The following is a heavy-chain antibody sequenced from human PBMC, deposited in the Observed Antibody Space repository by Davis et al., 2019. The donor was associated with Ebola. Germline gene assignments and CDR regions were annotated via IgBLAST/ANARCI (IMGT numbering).Heavy chain of an antibody. CDR2: ISSSGSTI. Sequence: GESLKISCAASGFTFSDYYMSWIRQAPGKGLEWVSYISSSGSTIYYVDSVKGRFTIYRDNAMNSLYLQMNSLRAENTAVYYCARDAYYYDSSGYYGTYVSWGQGTLVTVSS. J-gene: IGHJ4*02. CDR3: ARDAYYYDSSGYYGTYVS. V-gene: IGHV3-11*04. CDR1: GFTFSDYY. D-gene: IGHD3-22*01.